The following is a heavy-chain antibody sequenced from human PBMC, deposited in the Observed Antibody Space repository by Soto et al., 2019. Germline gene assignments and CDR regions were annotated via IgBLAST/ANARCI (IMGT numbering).Heavy chain of an antibody. Sequence: SETLSLTCTVSGGSISSYYWSWIRQPPGKGLEWIGYIYYSGSTNYNPSLKSRVTISVDTSKNQFSLKLSSVTAADTAVYYCASIPSHCSGGSCNRWFDPWGQGTLVTVSS. V-gene: IGHV4-59*01. CDR2: IYYSGST. CDR3: ASIPSHCSGGSCNRWFDP. D-gene: IGHD2-15*01. J-gene: IGHJ5*02. CDR1: GGSISSYY.